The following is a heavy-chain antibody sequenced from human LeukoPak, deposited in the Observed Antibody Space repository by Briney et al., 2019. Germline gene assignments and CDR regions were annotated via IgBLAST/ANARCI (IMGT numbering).Heavy chain of an antibody. CDR2: ISGSGDST. D-gene: IGHD3-10*01. V-gene: IGHV3-23*01. CDR3: AKDRRAGSYDY. CDR1: GFTFSSYA. Sequence: GGSLRLSCAASGFTFSSYAMTWVRQAPGKGLEWVSAISGSGDSTYYADSVKGRFTISRDNSKNTLYLQMNSLRAEDTAVYYCAKDRRAGSYDYWGQGTLVTVSS. J-gene: IGHJ4*02.